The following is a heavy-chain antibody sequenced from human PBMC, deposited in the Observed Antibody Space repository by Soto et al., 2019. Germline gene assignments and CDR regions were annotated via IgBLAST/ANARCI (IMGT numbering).Heavy chain of an antibody. J-gene: IGHJ4*02. CDR2: ISAHNGNT. Sequence: QVHLVQSGAEVKKPGASVKVSCKGSGYDFTTYGITWVRQAPGQGLEWMAWISAHNGNTDYAQKLQGRVTVTRDTSTSTAYVELRSRRSDDTAVYYCARGRYGDYWGQGALVTVSS. CDR1: GYDFTTYG. D-gene: IGHD1-1*01. CDR3: ARGRYGDY. V-gene: IGHV1-18*01.